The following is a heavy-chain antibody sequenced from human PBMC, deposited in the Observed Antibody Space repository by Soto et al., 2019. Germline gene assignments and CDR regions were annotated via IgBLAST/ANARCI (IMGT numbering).Heavy chain of an antibody. J-gene: IGHJ3*02. Sequence: EVQLVESGGGLVQPGGSLRLSCATSGFTVSNNYMSWVRQAPGKGLECVSVIYSGGRTYYADSVKGRFTISRDNSKNTLYLQMNRLTAEDTAVYYCARGNYDSAFDIWGQGTMVTVSS. CDR1: GFTVSNNY. D-gene: IGHD3-22*01. CDR3: ARGNYDSAFDI. CDR2: IYSGGRT. V-gene: IGHV3-66*01.